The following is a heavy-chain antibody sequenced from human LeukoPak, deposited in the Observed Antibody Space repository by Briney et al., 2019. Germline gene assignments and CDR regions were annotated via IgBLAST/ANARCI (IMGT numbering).Heavy chain of an antibody. J-gene: IGHJ5*02. CDR2: IIPILGIA. CDR3: APITLAGTTYNWFDP. D-gene: IGHD1-1*01. CDR1: GGTFTSYA. Sequence: GASVKVSCKASGGTFTSYAISWVRQAPGQGLEWMGRIIPILGIANYAQKFQGRVTITADQSTSPAYMELSSLRSEDPAAYYCAPITLAGTTYNWFDPWGQGTLVTVSS. V-gene: IGHV1-69*04.